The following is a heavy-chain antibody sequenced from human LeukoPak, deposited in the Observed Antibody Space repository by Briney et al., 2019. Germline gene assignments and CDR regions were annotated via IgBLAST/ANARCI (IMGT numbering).Heavy chain of an antibody. CDR2: IYYSGST. CDR3: ASRLATTVAY. J-gene: IGHJ4*02. Sequence: SETLSLTCTVSGGSISSSSYYWGWIRQPPGKGLEWIGSIYYSGSTYYNPSLKSRVTISVDTSKNQFSLKLSSVTAADTAVYYCASRLATTVAYWGQGTLVTVSS. D-gene: IGHD1-26*01. CDR1: GGSISSSSYY. V-gene: IGHV4-39*07.